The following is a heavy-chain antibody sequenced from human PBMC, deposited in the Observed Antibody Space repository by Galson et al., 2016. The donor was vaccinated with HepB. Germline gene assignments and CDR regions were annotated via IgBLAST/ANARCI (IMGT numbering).Heavy chain of an antibody. CDR3: ARGYDYVWGSYRYTGYYGMDV. D-gene: IGHD3-16*02. V-gene: IGHV1-2*04. J-gene: IGHJ6*02. Sequence: SVKVSCKASGYTFTGYYMHWVRQAPGQGLEWMGWINPNSGGTNYTQKFQGWVTMTRDTSISTAYMELSRLRSDDTAVYYCARGYDYVWGSYRYTGYYGMDVWGQGTTVTVS. CDR2: INPNSGGT. CDR1: GYTFTGYY.